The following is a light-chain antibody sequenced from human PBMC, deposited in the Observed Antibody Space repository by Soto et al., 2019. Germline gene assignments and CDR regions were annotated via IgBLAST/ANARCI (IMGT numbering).Light chain of an antibody. CDR3: SSSTGVTVV. CDR1: SSDVGYYNY. V-gene: IGLV2-14*01. CDR2: EVS. Sequence: QSALTQPASVSGSPGQSITISCTGTSSDVGYYNYISWYQQHPGRAPKLMTYEVSDRPSGVSNRFSGSKSGNTAFLTISGLQAEDEADYYCSSSTGVTVVFGGGTKVTVL. J-gene: IGLJ2*01.